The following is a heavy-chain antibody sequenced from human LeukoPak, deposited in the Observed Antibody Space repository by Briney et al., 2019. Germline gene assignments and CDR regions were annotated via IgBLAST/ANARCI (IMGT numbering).Heavy chain of an antibody. D-gene: IGHD4/OR15-4a*01. CDR1: GYTFTDYW. J-gene: IGHJ6*02. V-gene: IGHV5-51*01. CDR3: GRHGLAGCIGAGCFKSFHYYGMDV. Sequence: GESLKISCKGSGYTFTDYWIGWGRQMPGKGLEWMGIIFPDDSDTKYSPSFQGQVTISVDKSTSTAYLQWSGLKASDSAMYYSGRHGLAGCIGAGCFKSFHYYGMDVWGQGTTVTVSS. CDR2: IFPDDSDT.